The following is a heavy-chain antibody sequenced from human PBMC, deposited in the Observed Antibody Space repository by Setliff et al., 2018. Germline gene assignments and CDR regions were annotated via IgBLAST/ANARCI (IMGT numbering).Heavy chain of an antibody. Sequence: PSETLSLTCTVSGASLSSGSYYWSWIRQSAGKGLEWIGRIYTSGATTYSPSLKSRVSISADTSKNLFSLRLKSVTAADTAVYYCARDNTIVGATDYWGQGALVTVSS. CDR1: GASLSSGSYY. CDR2: IYTSGAT. D-gene: IGHD1-26*01. CDR3: ARDNTIVGATDY. V-gene: IGHV4-61*02. J-gene: IGHJ4*02.